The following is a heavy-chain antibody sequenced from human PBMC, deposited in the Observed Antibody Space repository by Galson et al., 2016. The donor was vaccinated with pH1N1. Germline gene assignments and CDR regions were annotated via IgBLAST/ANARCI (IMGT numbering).Heavy chain of an antibody. Sequence: SLRLSCAASGFTFSTYNMNWVRQAPGKGLEWLSYISASSLSIYYADSVKGRFTISRDNAKKSLYLQMNSLRDDDTAMYYCARGGRLPTRPLEGDDSWGQGTLVTASS. CDR1: GFTFSTYN. J-gene: IGHJ4*02. CDR3: ARGGRLPTRPLEGDDS. D-gene: IGHD3-3*01. CDR2: ISASSLSI. V-gene: IGHV3-48*02.